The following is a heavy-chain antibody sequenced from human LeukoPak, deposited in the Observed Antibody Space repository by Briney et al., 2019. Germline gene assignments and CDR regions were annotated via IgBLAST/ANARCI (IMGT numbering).Heavy chain of an antibody. J-gene: IGHJ4*02. Sequence: GGSLRLSCAASGFTLTGYLVHWVRQAPGKGLEWVAVMSFEGYVYCAESLKDRFTVSRDNSKNMIYLHMNSLRAVDTALYYCVREGEHYHDHSASFDYWGQGTRVTVSS. CDR1: GFTLTGYL. V-gene: IGHV3-30*04. D-gene: IGHD3-22*01. CDR2: MSFEGYV. CDR3: VREGEHYHDHSASFDY.